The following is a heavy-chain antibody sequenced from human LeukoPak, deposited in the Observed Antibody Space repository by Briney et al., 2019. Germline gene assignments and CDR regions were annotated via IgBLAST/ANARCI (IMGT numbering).Heavy chain of an antibody. D-gene: IGHD2-2*01. CDR3: ARYSVVVVPAATRYYYYYMHV. Sequence: SETLSLTCTVSGGSISSYYWSWIRQPPGKGLEWIGYIYYSGSTNYNPSLKSRVTISVDTSKNQFSLKLSSVTAADTAVYYCARYSVVVVPAATRYYYYYMHVWGKGTTVTVSS. CDR2: IYYSGST. V-gene: IGHV4-59*08. CDR1: GGSISSYY. J-gene: IGHJ6*03.